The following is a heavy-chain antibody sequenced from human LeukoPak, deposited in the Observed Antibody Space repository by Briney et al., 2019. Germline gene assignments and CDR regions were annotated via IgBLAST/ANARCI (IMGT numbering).Heavy chain of an antibody. CDR2: SSTYNGNT. D-gene: IGHD3-16*01. CDR1: GYIFTSYG. J-gene: IGHJ5*02. V-gene: IGHV1-18*01. Sequence: EASVKVSCKASGYIFTSYGISWVRQAPGLGLEWMGWSSTYNGNTNYAQKFQGRVTMPTDTSTSTAYMELRSLTSDDTAVYYCARVEGGGRRGYWFDPWGQGTLVTVSS. CDR3: ARVEGGGRRGYWFDP.